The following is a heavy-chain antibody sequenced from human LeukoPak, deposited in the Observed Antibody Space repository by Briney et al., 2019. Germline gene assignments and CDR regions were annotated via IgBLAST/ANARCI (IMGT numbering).Heavy chain of an antibody. CDR3: ARQGDTAMVLNDY. D-gene: IGHD5-18*01. CDR2: IYYSGST. Sequence: SETLSLTCTVSGGSISSYYWSWIRQPPGKGLEWIGYIYYSGSTNYNPSLKSRVTISVDTSKNQFSLKLSSVTAADTAVYYCARQGDTAMVLNDYWGQGTLVTVSS. J-gene: IGHJ4*02. V-gene: IGHV4-59*01. CDR1: GGSISSYY.